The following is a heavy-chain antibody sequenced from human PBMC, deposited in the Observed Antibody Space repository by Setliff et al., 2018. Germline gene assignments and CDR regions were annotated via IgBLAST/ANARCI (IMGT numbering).Heavy chain of an antibody. D-gene: IGHD2-2*01. CDR3: ARAVPRGATPDYWYFDL. V-gene: IGHV4-39*07. J-gene: IGHJ2*01. CDR1: GGSISSSSHY. CDR2: IYYTGST. Sequence: SETLSLTCTVSGGSISSSSHYWGWIRQPPGKGLEWIGSIYYTGSTYYNPSLKSRVTMSVDTSKNQFSLKLNSVTAADTTVYYCARAVPRGATPDYWYFDLWGRGTLVTVSS.